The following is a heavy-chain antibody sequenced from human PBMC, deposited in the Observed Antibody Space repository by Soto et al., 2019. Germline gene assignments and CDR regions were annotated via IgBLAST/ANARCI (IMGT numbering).Heavy chain of an antibody. CDR3: AREGFYYYYGMDV. V-gene: IGHV3-48*01. J-gene: IGHJ6*02. CDR1: GFTFSSYS. CDR2: ISSSSSTI. Sequence: EVQLVESGGGLVQPGGSLRLSCAASGFTFSSYSMNWVRQAPGKGLEWVSYISSSSSTIYYADSVKGRFTISRDNAKNSLYLQMNSLRAEDTAVYYWAREGFYYYYGMDVWGQGTTVTVSS.